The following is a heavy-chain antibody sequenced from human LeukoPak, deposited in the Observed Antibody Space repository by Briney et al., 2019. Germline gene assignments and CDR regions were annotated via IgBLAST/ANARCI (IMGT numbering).Heavy chain of an antibody. CDR3: ANVYDSPGDY. V-gene: IGHV3-23*01. J-gene: IGHJ4*02. CDR1: GFIFSSYA. Sequence: GGSLRLSCAASGFIFSSYAMSWVRQAPGKGLEWVSTIVGRGDSTYFADSVKGRFTISRDNSKNTLYLQMNSLRAEDTAVYYCANVYDSPGDYWGQGTLVTVSS. D-gene: IGHD2/OR15-2a*01. CDR2: IVGRGDST.